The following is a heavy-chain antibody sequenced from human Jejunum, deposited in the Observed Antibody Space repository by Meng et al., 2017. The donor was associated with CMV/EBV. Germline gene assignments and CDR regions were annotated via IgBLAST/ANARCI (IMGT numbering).Heavy chain of an antibody. V-gene: IGHV4-59*01. J-gene: IGHJ4*02. CDR2: IFSNGTT. D-gene: IGHD5/OR15-5a*01. CDR1: GVAMSPYS. Sequence: SLTCTVSGVAMSPYSWSWIRQSPGKGLEWLGYIFSNGTTNYNPSLKSRLTLSIDTSKRQYSLSLNSVTAADTAVYFCARDSGVSYWGQGTLVTVSS. CDR3: ARDSGVSY.